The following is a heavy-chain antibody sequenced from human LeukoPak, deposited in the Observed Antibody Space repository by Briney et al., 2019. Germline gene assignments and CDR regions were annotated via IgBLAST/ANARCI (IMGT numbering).Heavy chain of an antibody. J-gene: IGHJ4*02. CDR1: GGSISSGVYY. V-gene: IGHV4-30-4*01. CDR2: IYYSGST. D-gene: IGHD4-17*01. CDR3: ARDATVTTYGIDY. Sequence: SETLSLTCIVSGGSISSGVYYWSWIRQPPGKGLEWIGYIYYSGSTYYNPSLKSRVTISVDTSKNQFSLKLSSVTAADTAVYYCARDATVTTYGIDYWGQGTLVTVSS.